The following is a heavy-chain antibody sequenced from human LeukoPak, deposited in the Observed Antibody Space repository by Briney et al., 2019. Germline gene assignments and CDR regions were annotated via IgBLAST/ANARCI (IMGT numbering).Heavy chain of an antibody. D-gene: IGHD2-21*02. CDR2: INPNGGGT. J-gene: IGHJ4*02. CDR1: GYTFTGYY. Sequence: ASVKVSCKASGYTFTGYYMHWVRQAPGQGLEWMGWINPNGGGTNYAQKFQGRVTMTRDTSISTAFMELSRLRSDDTAVYYCAREPSYCGGDCYSDYWGQGTLVTVSS. V-gene: IGHV1-2*02. CDR3: AREPSYCGGDCYSDY.